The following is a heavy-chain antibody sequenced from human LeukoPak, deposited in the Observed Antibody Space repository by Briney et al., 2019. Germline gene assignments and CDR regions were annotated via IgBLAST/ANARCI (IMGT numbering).Heavy chain of an antibody. J-gene: IGHJ4*02. CDR1: GFTFSNAW. CDR3: TTAKYYYDSSGYY. CDR2: IKSKTDGGTT. Sequence: GGSLRLSCAASGFTFSNAWMSWVRQAPGKGLEWVGRIKSKTDGGTTDYAAPVKGRFTISRDDSKNTLYLQMNSLKTEDKAVYYCTTAKYYYDSSGYYWGQGTLVTVSS. D-gene: IGHD3-22*01. V-gene: IGHV3-15*01.